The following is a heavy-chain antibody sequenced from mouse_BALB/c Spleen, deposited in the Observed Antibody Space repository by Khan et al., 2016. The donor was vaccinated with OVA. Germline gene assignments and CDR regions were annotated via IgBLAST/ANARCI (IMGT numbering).Heavy chain of an antibody. CDR1: GYLITSGCY. J-gene: IGHJ2*01. CDR2: ISYDGNN. V-gene: IGHV3-6*02. D-gene: IGHD1-1*01. CDR3: ARDEGNYYGGYFDY. Sequence: EVQLQESGPGLVKPSQSLSLTCSVTGYLITSGCYWNWIRQFPGNKLEWMGHISYDGNNNYNPSLRNRISITRDTSKNQLFLRLNSVTTEDTATYYCARDEGNYYGGYFDYWGQGTTLTVSS.